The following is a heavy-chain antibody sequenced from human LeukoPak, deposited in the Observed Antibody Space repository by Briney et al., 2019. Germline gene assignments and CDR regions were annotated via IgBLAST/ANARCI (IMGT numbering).Heavy chain of an antibody. CDR2: IYTSGST. V-gene: IGHV4-4*09. CDR1: GGSISSYY. Sequence: PSETLSLTCPVSGGSISSYYWSWIRQPPGKGLEWIGYIYTSGSTNYNPSLKSRVTISVDTSKNQFSLKLSSVTAADTAVYYCARLYGGKTGWFDPWGQGTLVTVSS. J-gene: IGHJ5*02. D-gene: IGHD4-23*01. CDR3: ARLYGGKTGWFDP.